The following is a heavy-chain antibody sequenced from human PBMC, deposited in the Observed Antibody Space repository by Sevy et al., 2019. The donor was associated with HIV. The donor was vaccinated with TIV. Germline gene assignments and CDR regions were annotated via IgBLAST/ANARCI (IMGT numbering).Heavy chain of an antibody. J-gene: IGHJ3*02. D-gene: IGHD2-21*01. CDR2: IRYDGSNK. CDR1: GFTFSSYG. V-gene: IGHV3-30*02. Sequence: GGSLRLSCAASGFTFSSYGMHWVRQAPGKGLEWVAFIRYDGSNKYYVDSVKGRFTISRDNSKNTLYLQMNSLRAEDTAVYYCAKEKEGSYCGGDCYKAFDIWGQGTMVTVSS. CDR3: AKEKEGSYCGGDCYKAFDI.